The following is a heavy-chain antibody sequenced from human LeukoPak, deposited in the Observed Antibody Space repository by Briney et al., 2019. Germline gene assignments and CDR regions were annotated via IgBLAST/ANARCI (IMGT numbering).Heavy chain of an antibody. Sequence: SETLSLTCAVYGGSFSGYYWNWIRQPPGKGLEWIGYVYYSGSTNYNPSLKSRVTISVDTSKNQFSLKLTSVTAADTAVYYCARDPIAVPEPFDYWGQGTLVTVSS. V-gene: IGHV4-59*01. CDR2: VYYSGST. J-gene: IGHJ4*02. D-gene: IGHD6-19*01. CDR3: ARDPIAVPEPFDY. CDR1: GGSFSGYY.